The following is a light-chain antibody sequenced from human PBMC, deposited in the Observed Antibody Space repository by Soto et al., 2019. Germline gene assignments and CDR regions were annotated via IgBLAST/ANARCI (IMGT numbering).Light chain of an antibody. CDR3: SSYTSSSTLFYV. CDR2: DVS. J-gene: IGLJ1*01. V-gene: IGLV2-14*01. Sequence: QSALTQPASVSGSPGQSITISCTGTSSDVGGYNYISWYQQNPGKAPKLMIYDVSNRPSGVSNRFSGSKSGNTAPLTISGLQAEDEADYYCSSYTSSSTLFYVFGTGTKVTVL. CDR1: SSDVGGYNY.